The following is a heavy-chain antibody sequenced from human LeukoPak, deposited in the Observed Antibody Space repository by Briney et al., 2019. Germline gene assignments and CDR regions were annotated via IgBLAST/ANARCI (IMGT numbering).Heavy chain of an antibody. CDR2: IYYSGST. D-gene: IGHD3-22*01. CDR3: ARGGSGYHNWFDP. J-gene: IGHJ5*02. V-gene: IGHV4-31*03. Sequence: LSLTCTVSGGSISSGGYYWSWIRQHPGKGLEWIGYIYYSGSTYYNPSPKSRVTISVDTSKNQFSLKLSSVTAADTAVYYCARGGSGYHNWFDPWGQGTLVTVSS. CDR1: GGSISSGGYY.